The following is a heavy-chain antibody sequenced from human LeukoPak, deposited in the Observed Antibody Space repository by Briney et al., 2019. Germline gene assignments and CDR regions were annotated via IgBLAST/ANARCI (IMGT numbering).Heavy chain of an antibody. J-gene: IGHJ4*02. CDR3: ARTTLRFLEWLSVGDYYFDY. V-gene: IGHV4-39*07. D-gene: IGHD3-3*01. CDR1: GGSISSSSYY. Sequence: SETLSLTCTVSGGSISSSSYYWGWIRQPPGKGLEWIGSIYYSGSTHYNPSLKSRVTISVGTSKNQFSLKLSSVTAADTAVYYCARTTLRFLEWLSVGDYYFDYWGQGTLVTVSS. CDR2: IYYSGST.